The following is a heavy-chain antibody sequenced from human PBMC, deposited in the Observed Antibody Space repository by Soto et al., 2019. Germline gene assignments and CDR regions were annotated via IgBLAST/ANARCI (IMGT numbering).Heavy chain of an antibody. CDR3: ARDPRIAAAGTTGPRGWFDP. V-gene: IGHV3-48*04. D-gene: IGHD6-13*01. J-gene: IGHJ5*02. CDR2: ISRSSSTI. CDR1: GFTLSRYS. Sequence: GGSLRLSCVASGFTLSRYSMNWVRQAPGKGLEWVSYISRSSSTIYYADSVKGRFTISRDNAENSLYLQMNSLRAEDTAVYYCARDPRIAAAGTTGPRGWFDPWGQGTLVTVSS.